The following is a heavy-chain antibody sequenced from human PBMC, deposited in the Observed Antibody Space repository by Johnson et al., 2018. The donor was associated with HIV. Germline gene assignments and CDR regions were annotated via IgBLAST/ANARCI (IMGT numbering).Heavy chain of an antibody. V-gene: IGHV3-11*04. D-gene: IGHD2-21*01. CDR3: ARGYGVVIALLDAFDI. CDR2: ISSSGSTI. CDR1: GFTFSDYY. Sequence: QVQLVESGGGLVKPGGSLRLSCAASGFTFSDYYMSWIRQAPGKGLEWVSYISSSGSTIYYADSVKGRFTISRDNSKNTLFLQMNSLRAEDTAVYYCARGYGVVIALLDAFDIWGQGTMVTVSS. J-gene: IGHJ3*02.